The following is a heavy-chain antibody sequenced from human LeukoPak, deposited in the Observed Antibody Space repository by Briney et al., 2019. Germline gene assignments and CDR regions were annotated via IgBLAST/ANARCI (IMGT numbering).Heavy chain of an antibody. Sequence: GASVKVSCKASGGTFSSYAISWVRQAPGQGLEWMGGIIPIFGTANYAQKFQGRVTITADESTSTAYTELSSLRSEDTAVYYCARDQDAITFGGVIVCWGQGTLVTVSS. CDR2: IIPIFGTA. J-gene: IGHJ4*02. CDR1: GGTFSSYA. V-gene: IGHV1-69*13. CDR3: ARDQDAITFGGVIVC. D-gene: IGHD3-16*02.